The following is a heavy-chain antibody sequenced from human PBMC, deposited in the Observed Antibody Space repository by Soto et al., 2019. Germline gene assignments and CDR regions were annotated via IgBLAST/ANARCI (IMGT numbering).Heavy chain of an antibody. Sequence: SETLSLTCSVSGGSISTYYWSWIRQPPGKGLEWIGYIYYSGSTNYNPSLKSRVTISVDTSKNQFSLNLSSVTAADTAVYYCARVAPYYDYVWGSYRPQFCFDYWGQGILVTVSS. D-gene: IGHD3-16*02. V-gene: IGHV4-59*01. CDR3: ARVAPYYDYVWGSYRPQFCFDY. J-gene: IGHJ4*02. CDR2: IYYSGST. CDR1: GGSISTYY.